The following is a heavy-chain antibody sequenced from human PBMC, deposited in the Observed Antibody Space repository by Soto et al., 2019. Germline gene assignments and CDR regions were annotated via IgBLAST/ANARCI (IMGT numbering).Heavy chain of an antibody. D-gene: IGHD1-20*01. CDR2: INNSGST. CDR1: GGSFSVYY. CDR3: ARGRILQNKNFDY. J-gene: IGHJ4*02. Sequence: PSETLSLTCAFYGGSFSVYYWSGIRPAQGKGVEWSGEINNSGSTNSNPSLKSRVTISVDTSKNQFSLKLSSVTAADTAVYYCARGRILQNKNFDYWGQGTLVTVSS. V-gene: IGHV4-34*01.